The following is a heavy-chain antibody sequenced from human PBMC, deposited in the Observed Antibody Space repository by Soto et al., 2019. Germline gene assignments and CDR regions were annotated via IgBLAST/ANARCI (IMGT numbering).Heavy chain of an antibody. CDR1: GFTFSNAW. J-gene: IGHJ4*02. Sequence: GGSLRLSCAASGFTFSNAWMSWVRQAPGKGLEWVGRIKSKTDGGTTDYAAPVKGRFTISRDDSKNTLYLQMNSLKTEDSAVYYCTTDSGSGYFDYWGQGTLVTVSS. D-gene: IGHD3-10*01. V-gene: IGHV3-15*01. CDR3: TTDSGSGYFDY. CDR2: IKSKTDGGTT.